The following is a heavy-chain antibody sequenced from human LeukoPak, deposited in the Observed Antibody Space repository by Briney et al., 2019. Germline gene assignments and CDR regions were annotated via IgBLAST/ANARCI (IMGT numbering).Heavy chain of an antibody. CDR1: GGSISSYY. D-gene: IGHD3-10*01. Sequence: SETLSLTCTVSGGSISSYYWSWIRQPAGKGLEWIGRIYTGGNTNYNPSLKSRVTMSVDTSKNQFSLKLSSVTAADTAVYYCARTRGSVITMVRGVAGRYYYYYMDVWGKGTTVTISS. J-gene: IGHJ6*03. CDR3: ARTRGSVITMVRGVAGRYYYYYMDV. V-gene: IGHV4-4*07. CDR2: IYTGGNT.